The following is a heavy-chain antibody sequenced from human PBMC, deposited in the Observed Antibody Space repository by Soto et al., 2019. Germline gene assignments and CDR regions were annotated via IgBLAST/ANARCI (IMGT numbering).Heavy chain of an antibody. D-gene: IGHD6-13*01. Sequence: QVQLQESGPGLVKPSETLSLTCTVSGGSISSYYWSWIRQPAGKGLEWIGRIYTSGSTNYNPSLKSRVTMSVDTSKNQFSLKLSSVTAADTAVYYCAREYSSSWANAFDIWGQGTMVTVSS. V-gene: IGHV4-4*07. CDR1: GGSISSYY. CDR3: AREYSSSWANAFDI. CDR2: IYTSGST. J-gene: IGHJ3*02.